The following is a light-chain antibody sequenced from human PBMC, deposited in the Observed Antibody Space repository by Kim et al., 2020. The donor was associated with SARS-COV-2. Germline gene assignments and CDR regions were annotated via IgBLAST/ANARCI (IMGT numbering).Light chain of an antibody. CDR3: GTWDSSLSDV. CDR1: SYNIGNNY. CDR2: DNN. Sequence: PGQKVTISCSGSSYNIGNNYVSWYQQLPGTAPKLLIYDNNKRPSGIPDRFSGSKSGTSATLGITGLQTGDEADYYCGTWDSSLSDVFGGGTQLTVL. J-gene: IGLJ2*01. V-gene: IGLV1-51*01.